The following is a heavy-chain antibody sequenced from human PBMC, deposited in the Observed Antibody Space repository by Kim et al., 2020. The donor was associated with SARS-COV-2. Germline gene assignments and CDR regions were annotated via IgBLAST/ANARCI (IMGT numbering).Heavy chain of an antibody. Sequence: GGSLRLSCAASGFTFSTHWMHWVRQVPGKGLVWVSRINSDGGTTSYADSVKGRFTISRDNAKSTLYLQMNSLRAEDTAVYYCASRRYTGTYYYFDYWGQGTLVTVSS. V-gene: IGHV3-74*01. D-gene: IGHD1-26*01. CDR2: INSDGGTT. J-gene: IGHJ4*02. CDR1: GFTFSTHW. CDR3: ASRRYTGTYYYFDY.